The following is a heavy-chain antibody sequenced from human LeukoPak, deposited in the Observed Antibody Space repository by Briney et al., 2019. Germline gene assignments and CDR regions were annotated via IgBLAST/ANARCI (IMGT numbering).Heavy chain of an antibody. V-gene: IGHV4-30-2*01. J-gene: IGHJ4*02. CDR2: IYHSGST. D-gene: IGHD1-26*01. CDR1: GGSISSGGYY. Sequence: TSQTLSLTCTVSGGSISSGGYYWSWIRQPPGKGLEWIGYIYHSGSTYYNPSLKSRVTISVDRSKNQFSLKLSSVTAADTAVYYCARDGKVRVPDYWGQGTLVTVSS. CDR3: ARDGKVRVPDY.